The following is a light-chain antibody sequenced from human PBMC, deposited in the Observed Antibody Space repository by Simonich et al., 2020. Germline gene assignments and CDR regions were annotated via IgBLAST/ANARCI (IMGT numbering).Light chain of an antibody. CDR3: QQYNNWPRT. J-gene: IGKJ1*01. CDR2: WAS. CDR1: QSVLYSSNNKNY. Sequence: DIVMTQSPDSLAVSLGERATINCKSSQSVLYSSNNKNYLAWYQQKPGQPPKLLIYWASTRESGVPYLFSGSGSGTDFTLTISSMQSEDFAVYYCQQYNNWPRTFGQGTKVEIK. V-gene: IGKV4-1*01.